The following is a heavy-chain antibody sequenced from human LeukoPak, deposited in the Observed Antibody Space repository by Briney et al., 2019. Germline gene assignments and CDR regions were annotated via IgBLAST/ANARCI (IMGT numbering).Heavy chain of an antibody. CDR3: AKGLYHYYGSGSYTLDY. D-gene: IGHD3-10*01. Sequence: PGGSLRLSCAASGFTFSSYAMSWVRQAPGKGLEWVSAISGSGTGASYGDSVKGRFTISRDNSKNTLYLQMNSLRAEDTAVYYCAKGLYHYYGSGSYTLDYWGQGTLVTVSS. V-gene: IGHV3-23*01. CDR2: ISGSGTGA. J-gene: IGHJ4*02. CDR1: GFTFSSYA.